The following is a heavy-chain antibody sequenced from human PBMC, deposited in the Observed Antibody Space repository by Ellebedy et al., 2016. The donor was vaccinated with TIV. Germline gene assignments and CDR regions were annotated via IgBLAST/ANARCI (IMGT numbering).Heavy chain of an antibody. V-gene: IGHV1-3*01. J-gene: IGHJ4*02. CDR1: GYTFTSYA. Sequence: AASVKVSCKASGYTFTSYATHWVRQAPGQRLEWMGWINAGNGNTKYSQKFQGRVTITRDTSASTAYMELSSLRSEDTAVYYCAAFRAGGARDFDYWGQGTLVTVSS. CDR2: INAGNGNT. CDR3: AAFRAGGARDFDY. D-gene: IGHD3-16*01.